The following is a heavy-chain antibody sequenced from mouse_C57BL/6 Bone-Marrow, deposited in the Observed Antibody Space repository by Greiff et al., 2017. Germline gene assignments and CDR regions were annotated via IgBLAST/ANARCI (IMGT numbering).Heavy chain of an antibody. CDR3: ALLDY. CDR2: IHPNSGST. CDR1: GYTFTNYW. Sequence: QVQLQQPGADLVKPGASVKFSCAASGYTFTNYWMHWVQQTPGQGLEWIGMIHPNSGSTNYNEKLKSKATLTVAKSSSTTYMQLSSLTSEDSAVYYCALLDYWGQGTTLTVSS. J-gene: IGHJ2*01. D-gene: IGHD1-1*01. V-gene: IGHV1-64*01.